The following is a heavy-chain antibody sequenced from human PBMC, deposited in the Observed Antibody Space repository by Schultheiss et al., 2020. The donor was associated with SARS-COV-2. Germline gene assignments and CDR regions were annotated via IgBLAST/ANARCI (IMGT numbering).Heavy chain of an antibody. J-gene: IGHJ2*01. D-gene: IGHD2-2*01. CDR1: GFTFSSYA. Sequence: GGSLRLSCAASGFTFSSYAMHWVRQAPGKGLEWVSAISGSGGSTYYADSVKGRFTISRDNSKNTLYLQMNSLSAEDTAIYYCASRYCSSTSCSNYWYFDLWGRGTLVTVSS. V-gene: IGHV3-23*01. CDR3: ASRYCSSTSCSNYWYFDL. CDR2: ISGSGGST.